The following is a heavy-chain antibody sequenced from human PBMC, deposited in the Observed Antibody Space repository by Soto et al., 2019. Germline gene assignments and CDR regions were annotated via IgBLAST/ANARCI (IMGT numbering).Heavy chain of an antibody. CDR2: IIPMFGTP. V-gene: IGHV1-69*06. D-gene: IGHD3-10*01. CDR3: AREQVSGTYFTY. CDR1: GDTLNNYA. Sequence: QVQLVQSGAEVKKAGSSVKVSCKASGDTLNNYALSWVRQAPGEGLEWMGGIIPMFGTPNYAQKFQGRVTISADKSTSTVYMELSSLRSEDTAVYFCAREQVSGTYFTYCGQGTPVTVSS. J-gene: IGHJ4*02.